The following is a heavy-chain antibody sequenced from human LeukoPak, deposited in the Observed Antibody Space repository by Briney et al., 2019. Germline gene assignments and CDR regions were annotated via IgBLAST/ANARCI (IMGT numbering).Heavy chain of an antibody. Sequence: SETLSLTCAVYGASYNAYYWSWIRQPPGKGLEWIGDIDHRGTTTYNPSLKSRLTISADASKNQFSLKLNSVTDADTAVYYCAVGITILGVAASFDSWGQGNLVIVSS. J-gene: IGHJ4*02. D-gene: IGHD3-3*01. V-gene: IGHV4-34*01. CDR3: AVGITILGVAASFDS. CDR2: IDHRGTT. CDR1: GASYNAYY.